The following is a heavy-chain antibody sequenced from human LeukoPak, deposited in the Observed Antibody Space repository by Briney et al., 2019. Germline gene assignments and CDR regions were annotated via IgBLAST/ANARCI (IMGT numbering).Heavy chain of an antibody. J-gene: IGHJ4*02. Sequence: QPGGSLRLSCAASDITVSSNSMSWVRQAPGKGLEWVSVTYSSGSTHYADSVKGRFTISRDSSKNTLYLQMNSLRAEDTAVYYCATESYGATWGQGTLVTVSS. D-gene: IGHD1-26*01. V-gene: IGHV3-53*01. CDR3: ATESYGAT. CDR2: TYSSGST. CDR1: DITVSSNS.